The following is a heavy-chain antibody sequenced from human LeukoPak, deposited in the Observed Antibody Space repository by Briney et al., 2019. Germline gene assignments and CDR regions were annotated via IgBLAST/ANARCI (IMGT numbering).Heavy chain of an antibody. Sequence: PGGSPRLSCAASGFTFSSYGMHWVRQAPGKGLEWVAFIRYDGSNKYYADSVKGRFTISRDNSKNTLYLQMNSLRAEDTAVYYCAKASARYCSSTSCHRLDAFDIWGQGTMVTVSS. V-gene: IGHV3-30*02. CDR3: AKASARYCSSTSCHRLDAFDI. CDR1: GFTFSSYG. J-gene: IGHJ3*02. D-gene: IGHD2-2*01. CDR2: IRYDGSNK.